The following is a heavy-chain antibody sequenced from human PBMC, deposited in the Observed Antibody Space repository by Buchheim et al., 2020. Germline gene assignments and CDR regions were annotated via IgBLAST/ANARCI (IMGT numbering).Heavy chain of an antibody. Sequence: EVQLVESGGGLVQPGGSLRLSCAASGFTFSSYIMNWVRQAPGKGLEWVPYIGSSSTNIYYADSVKERFTLSRDNAKNSLYLQMNSLRDEDTAVYYCARDYCSGGSCYGYFDFWGQGTL. CDR3: ARDYCSGGSCYGYFDF. D-gene: IGHD2-15*01. J-gene: IGHJ4*02. V-gene: IGHV3-48*02. CDR1: GFTFSSYI. CDR2: IGSSSTNI.